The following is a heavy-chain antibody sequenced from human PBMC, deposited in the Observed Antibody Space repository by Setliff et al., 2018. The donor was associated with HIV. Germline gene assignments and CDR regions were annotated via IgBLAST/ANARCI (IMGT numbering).Heavy chain of an antibody. V-gene: IGHV4-59*11. CDR2: IYSTGST. CDR1: GASITSHY. J-gene: IGHJ4*02. Sequence: LSLTCTVSGASITSHYWSWIRQSPGRELEWIGYIYSTGSTNYNPSLQRRVSISMDASKNKFSLKVTSVTSADTAVYYCAKGAGFYGDYTFDYWGQGNLVTVSS. CDR3: AKGAGFYGDYTFDY. D-gene: IGHD4-17*01.